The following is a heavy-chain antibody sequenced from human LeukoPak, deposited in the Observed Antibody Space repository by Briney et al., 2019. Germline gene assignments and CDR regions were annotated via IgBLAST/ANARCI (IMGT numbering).Heavy chain of an antibody. D-gene: IGHD1-26*01. Sequence: GGSLRLSCGASGFMFTAHDMHWVRQAPGKGLEWVAFIQNDGSDKYYADSVKGRFTISRDNSKNTLYLQMNSLRREDTAVYFCAKPSGSGVDYWGQGTRVTVSS. CDR2: IQNDGSDK. J-gene: IGHJ4*02. CDR3: AKPSGSGVDY. V-gene: IGHV3-30*02. CDR1: GFMFTAHD.